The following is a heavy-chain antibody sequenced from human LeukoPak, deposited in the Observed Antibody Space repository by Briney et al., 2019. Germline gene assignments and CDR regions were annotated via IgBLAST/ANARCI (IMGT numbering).Heavy chain of an antibody. D-gene: IGHD4-17*01. V-gene: IGHV1-69*06. J-gene: IGHJ4*02. CDR2: IIPIFGTA. Sequence: GASVKVSCKASGGTFSSYAISWVRQAPGQGLEWMGGIIPIFGTANYAQKFQGRVTITADKSTSTAYMELSSLRSEDTAVYYCAGSGTVISYYFDYWGQGTLVTVSS. CDR1: GGTFSSYA. CDR3: AGSGTVISYYFDY.